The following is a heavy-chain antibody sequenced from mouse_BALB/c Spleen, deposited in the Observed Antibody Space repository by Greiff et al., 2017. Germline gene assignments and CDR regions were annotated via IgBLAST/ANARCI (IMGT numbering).Heavy chain of an antibody. Sequence: QVTLKVSGPGILQPSQTLSLTCSFSGFSLSTYGIGVGWIRQPSGKGLEWLAHIWWNDNKYYNTALKSRLTISKDTSNNQVFLKIASVDTADTATYYCARIEDGNYYYYAMDYWGQGTSVTVSS. V-gene: IGHV8-11*01. J-gene: IGHJ4*01. D-gene: IGHD2-1*01. CDR2: IWWNDNK. CDR1: GFSLSTYGIG. CDR3: ARIEDGNYYYYAMDY.